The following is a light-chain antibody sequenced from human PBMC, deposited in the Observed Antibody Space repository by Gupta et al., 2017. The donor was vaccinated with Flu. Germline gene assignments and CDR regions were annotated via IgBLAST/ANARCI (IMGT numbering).Light chain of an antibody. CDR3: QQYHKWPRA. CDR1: QTVTSN. J-gene: IGKJ2*01. Sequence: GEKVTLSCRASQTVTSNLAWYQLKPGKAPRLLINASYIRATGIPARFSGSGSETDFTLTISSLQSEDFAIYYCQQYHKWPRAFGQGTKLDFK. CDR2: ASY. V-gene: IGKV3-15*01.